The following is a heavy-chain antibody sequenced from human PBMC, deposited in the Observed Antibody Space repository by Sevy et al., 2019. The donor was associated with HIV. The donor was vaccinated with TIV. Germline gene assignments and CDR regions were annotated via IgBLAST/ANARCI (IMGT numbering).Heavy chain of an antibody. CDR1: GFTFNTYG. V-gene: IGHV3-33*01. J-gene: IGHJ4*02. CDR3: ARENIAVAGIGYYFDH. D-gene: IGHD6-19*01. CDR2: IWYDGSNK. Sequence: GGSLRLSCVASGFTFNTYGMHWVRQAPGKGLEWVAVIWYDGSNKEYVDSVKGRFTISRDNSKDTLYLQMNSLRAEDTAVYYCARENIAVAGIGYYFDHWGQGTLVTVSS.